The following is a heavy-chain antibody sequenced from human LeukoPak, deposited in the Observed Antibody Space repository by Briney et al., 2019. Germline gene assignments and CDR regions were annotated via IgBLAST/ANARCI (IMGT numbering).Heavy chain of an antibody. CDR3: ARAPQYSSSPPHFDY. CDR1: GFTFSSYT. CDR2: ISSSSDYI. Sequence: PGGSLRLSCAASGFTFSSYTMNWVRQAPGKGLEWVSSISSSSDYINYADSVKGRFTISRDNAKNSLYLQLNSLRAEDTAVYYCARAPQYSSSPPHFDYWGQGTLVTVSS. J-gene: IGHJ4*02. D-gene: IGHD6-13*01. V-gene: IGHV3-21*04.